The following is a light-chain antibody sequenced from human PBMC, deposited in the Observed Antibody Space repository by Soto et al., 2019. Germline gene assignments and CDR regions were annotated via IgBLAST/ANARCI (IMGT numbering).Light chain of an antibody. CDR1: ESIGDY. V-gene: IGKV3-20*01. Sequence: EIVWTLAPGALSLSPGDRATLSCWVSESIGDYLAWYQQRPGQAPRLLIYAASRRASGTPHRFSGSGSERAFTLAISGLEPADFGVYYCQQYVTSPSITFGHGTRLEIK. CDR2: AAS. J-gene: IGKJ5*01. CDR3: QQYVTSPSIT.